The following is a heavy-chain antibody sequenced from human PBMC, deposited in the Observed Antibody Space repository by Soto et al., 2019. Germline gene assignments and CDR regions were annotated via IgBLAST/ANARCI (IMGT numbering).Heavy chain of an antibody. V-gene: IGHV3-30*02. CDR2: ISHDGSKR. CDR3: AKTATYVDGYDNTGYSSEDY. CDR1: VFTFSDFG. Sequence: GGSLRLSCEVSVFTFSDFGLDWVRQAPGKGLEWVAIISHDGSKRFYADSVKGRFTISRDNSKNTLYLQMSSLRPEDTALYYCAKTATYVDGYDNTGYSSEDYWGHGTLVTVSS. J-gene: IGHJ4*01. D-gene: IGHD3-22*01.